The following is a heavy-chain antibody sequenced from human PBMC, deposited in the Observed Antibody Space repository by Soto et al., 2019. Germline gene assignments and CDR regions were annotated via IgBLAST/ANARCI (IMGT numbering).Heavy chain of an antibody. CDR2: IYYSGST. CDR3: ARRYGGNFDY. CDR1: GGSISNYH. D-gene: IGHD1-26*01. V-gene: IGHV4-59*01. J-gene: IGHJ4*02. Sequence: SETLSLTCTVSGGSISNYHWSWIRQPPGKGLEWIGYIYYSGSTNYNPSLKSRVTISVDTSKNQFSLKLSSVTAADTAVYYCARRYGGNFDYWGQGTLVTVSS.